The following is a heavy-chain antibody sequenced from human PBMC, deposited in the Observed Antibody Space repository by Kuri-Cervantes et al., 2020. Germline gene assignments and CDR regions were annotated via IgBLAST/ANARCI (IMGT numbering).Heavy chain of an antibody. J-gene: IGHJ4*02. Sequence: GGSLRLSCAASGFTFSDYYMSWIRQAPGKGLEWVSYISSSGSTIYYADSVKGRFTISRDNAKNSLYLQMNSLRAEDTAVYYCARDRCGGDCYSGVVDYWGQGTLVTVSS. CDR1: GFTFSDYY. D-gene: IGHD2-21*02. CDR3: ARDRCGGDCYSGVVDY. CDR2: ISSSGSTI. V-gene: IGHV3-11*01.